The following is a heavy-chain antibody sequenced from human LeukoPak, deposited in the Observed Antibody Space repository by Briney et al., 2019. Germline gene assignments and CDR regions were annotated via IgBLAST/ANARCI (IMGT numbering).Heavy chain of an antibody. CDR3: ARYDGRGHYRYYFDY. CDR1: GGSISSYC. CDR2: IHYSGST. D-gene: IGHD3-22*01. Sequence: SETLSLTCTVSGGSISSYCWSWIRQAPGKGLEWIGYIHYSGSTNCNPSLKSRVTISVDTSKNQFSLKLSSVTAADTAVYYCARYDGRGHYRYYFDYWGQGTLVTVSS. J-gene: IGHJ4*02. V-gene: IGHV4-59*01.